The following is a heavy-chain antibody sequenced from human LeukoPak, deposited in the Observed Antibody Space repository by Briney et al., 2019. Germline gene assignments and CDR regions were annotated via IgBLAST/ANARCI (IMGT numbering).Heavy chain of an antibody. D-gene: IGHD3-22*01. V-gene: IGHV3-74*01. CDR1: GFTFSSYW. Sequence: PGGSLRLSCAASGFTFSSYWMHWVRQAPGKGLVWVSRINSDGSGTSYADSVKGRFTISRDNAKNTLYLQMNSLRAEDTAVYYCARAHYDSSGYYDPNYLFDYWGQGTLVTVSS. CDR2: INSDGSGT. CDR3: ARAHYDSSGYYDPNYLFDY. J-gene: IGHJ4*02.